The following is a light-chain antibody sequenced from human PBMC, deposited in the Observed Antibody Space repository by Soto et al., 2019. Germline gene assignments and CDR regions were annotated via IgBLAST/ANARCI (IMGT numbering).Light chain of an antibody. CDR2: GAS. J-gene: IGKJ2*01. CDR1: RSVTNY. Sequence: VLTQSPGTLSLSPGERATLSCRASRSVTNYLVWYQQKAGQAPRLLIYGASSRAPGIPDRFSGSGSGTDFTLTINRLGPEDSAVYYCQQFDTSPYTFGQGTKLEIK. CDR3: QQFDTSPYT. V-gene: IGKV3-20*01.